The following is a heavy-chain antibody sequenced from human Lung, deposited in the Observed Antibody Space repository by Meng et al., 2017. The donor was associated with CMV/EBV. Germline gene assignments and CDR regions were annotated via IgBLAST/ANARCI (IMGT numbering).Heavy chain of an antibody. CDR3: ARGRRCLDGICYLKGFES. CDR2: MSGSGLTI. Sequence: GGSXRLXCAVSGFSFSDYYMTWIRQAPGKGLEWVSSMSGSGLTIYYADSVKGRFTISRDNAKSSLYLQMNSLRAEDTAVYYCARGRRCLDGICYLKGFESWXPGNXVTVSS. V-gene: IGHV3-11*04. J-gene: IGHJ5*01. D-gene: IGHD2-8*01. CDR1: GFSFSDYY.